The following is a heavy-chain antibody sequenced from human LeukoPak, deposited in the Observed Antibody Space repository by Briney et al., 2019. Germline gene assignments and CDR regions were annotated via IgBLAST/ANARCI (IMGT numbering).Heavy chain of an antibody. Sequence: ASVKVSCKASGYTFTSYDINWVRQATGQGLEWMGWMNPNSGNTGYAQKFQGRVTMTRNTSISTAYMELSSLRSEDTAVYYCARYCTNGVWPYYYYYGMDVWGQGTTVTVSS. CDR1: GYTFTSYD. CDR2: MNPNSGNT. V-gene: IGHV1-8*01. CDR3: ARYCTNGVWPYYYYYGMDV. D-gene: IGHD2-8*01. J-gene: IGHJ6*02.